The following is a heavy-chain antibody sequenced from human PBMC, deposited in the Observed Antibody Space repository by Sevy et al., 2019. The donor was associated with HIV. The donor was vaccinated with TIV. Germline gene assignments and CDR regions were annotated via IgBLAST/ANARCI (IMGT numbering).Heavy chain of an antibody. J-gene: IGHJ4*02. Sequence: GGSLRLSCAASGFTFSSYAMHWVRQAPGKGLEWVAVISYDGSNKYYADSVKGRFTISRDNSKNTLYLQMNSLRAEDTAVYYCARGRQGDLDYWGQGTLVTVSS. CDR2: ISYDGSNK. D-gene: IGHD2-21*01. CDR3: ARGRQGDLDY. V-gene: IGHV3-30-3*01. CDR1: GFTFSSYA.